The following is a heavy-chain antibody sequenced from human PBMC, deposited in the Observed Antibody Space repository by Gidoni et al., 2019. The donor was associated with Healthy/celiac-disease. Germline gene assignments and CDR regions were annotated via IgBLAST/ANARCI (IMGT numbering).Heavy chain of an antibody. Sequence: EVQLVESGGGLVQPGGSLRLSCAASGFTVSSNYMSWVRQAPGKGLEWVSVIYSGGSTYYADSVKGGFTISRDNSKNTLYLQMNSLRAEDTAVYYCAREGGMVRGRFGMDVWGQGTTVTVSS. V-gene: IGHV3-66*01. D-gene: IGHD3-10*01. CDR1: GFTVSSNY. CDR2: IYSGGST. J-gene: IGHJ6*02. CDR3: AREGGMVRGRFGMDV.